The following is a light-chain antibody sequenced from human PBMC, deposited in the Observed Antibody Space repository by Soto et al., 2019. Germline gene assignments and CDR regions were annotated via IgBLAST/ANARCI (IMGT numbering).Light chain of an antibody. CDR1: QSVSSSY. V-gene: IGKV3-20*01. CDR2: GAS. CDR3: QQYDISPPT. J-gene: IGKJ1*01. Sequence: EIVLTQSPGTLSLSPGERATLSCRASQSVSSSYLAWYQQKPGQAPRLLIYGASSRATGIPDRFSGSGSGTDFTLTISRLEPEDFAVYFCQQYDISPPTFGRGTKVEIK.